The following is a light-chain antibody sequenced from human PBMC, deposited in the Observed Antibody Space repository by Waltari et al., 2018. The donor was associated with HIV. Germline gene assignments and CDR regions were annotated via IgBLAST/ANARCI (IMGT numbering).Light chain of an antibody. V-gene: IGKV3-20*01. Sequence: ALTQSPGTLSLSPGARATLSCRASQSVNSNFLAWYQQKLGQSPRLLIYGASSRATDIPDRFSGSGSGTDFTLTINRLEPEDFAVYYCHQYGRSPRTFGQGTKVETK. CDR1: QSVNSNF. CDR2: GAS. CDR3: HQYGRSPRT. J-gene: IGKJ1*01.